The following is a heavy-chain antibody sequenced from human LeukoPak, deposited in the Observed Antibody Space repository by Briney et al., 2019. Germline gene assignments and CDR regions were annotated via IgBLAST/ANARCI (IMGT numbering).Heavy chain of an antibody. CDR3: ARSLEMATRTSPYYYYMDV. V-gene: IGHV1-69*01. D-gene: IGHD5-24*01. CDR2: IIPIFGTA. J-gene: IGHJ6*03. CDR1: GGTFSSYT. Sequence: VASVKVSCKASGGTFSSYTISWVRQAPGQGLEWMGGIIPIFGTANYEQKFQGRVTITADESTSTAYMELSSLRSEDTAVYYCARSLEMATRTSPYYYYMDVWGKGTTVTVSS.